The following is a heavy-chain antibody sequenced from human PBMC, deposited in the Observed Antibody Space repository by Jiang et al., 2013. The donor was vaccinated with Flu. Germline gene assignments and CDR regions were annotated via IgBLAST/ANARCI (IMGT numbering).Heavy chain of an antibody. CDR1: GGSNSNGTYY. V-gene: IGHV4-61*02. CDR2: IYTSGNT. Sequence: PGLVKASQTLSLTCSVSGGSNSNGTYYWSWIRQSAGRGLEWIGRIYTSGNTDYNPSLKSRVTISADMSKNQFSLKLSSVTVADTAVYYCARDPRIRAFDIWGQGTLVIVSS. CDR3: ARDPRIRAFDI. D-gene: IGHD2-15*01. J-gene: IGHJ3*02.